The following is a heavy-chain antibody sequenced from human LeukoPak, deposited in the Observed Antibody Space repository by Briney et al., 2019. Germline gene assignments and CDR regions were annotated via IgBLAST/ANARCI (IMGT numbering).Heavy chain of an antibody. CDR3: ARGYCSSTSCSRVGFDP. Sequence: GESLKISCKGSGYSFTSYWIGWVRRMPGKGLEWMGIIYPGDSDTRYSPSFQGQVTISADKSISTAYLQWSSLEASDTAMYYCARGYCSSTSCSRVGFDPWGQGTLVTVSS. D-gene: IGHD2-2*01. J-gene: IGHJ5*02. CDR2: IYPGDSDT. CDR1: GYSFTSYW. V-gene: IGHV5-51*01.